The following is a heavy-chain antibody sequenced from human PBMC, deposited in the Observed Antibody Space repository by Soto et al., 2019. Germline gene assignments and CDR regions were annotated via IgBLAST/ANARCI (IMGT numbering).Heavy chain of an antibody. J-gene: IGHJ4*02. CDR3: ARETYSSSFYTGYYFDY. D-gene: IGHD6-6*01. Sequence: QVQLVQSGAEVKKPGASVKVSCKASGYTFTGYYMHWVRQAPGQGLEWMGWINPNSGGTNYAQKVQGWVTMTRDTSISTAYMELSRLRSDDTAVYYCARETYSSSFYTGYYFDYWGQGTLVTVSS. CDR1: GYTFTGYY. V-gene: IGHV1-2*04. CDR2: INPNSGGT.